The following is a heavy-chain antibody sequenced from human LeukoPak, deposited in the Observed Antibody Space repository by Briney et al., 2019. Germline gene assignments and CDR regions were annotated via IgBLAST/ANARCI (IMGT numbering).Heavy chain of an antibody. CDR3: ARPSGSVTIFGVVDYFDY. CDR2: IAYDGSNE. D-gene: IGHD3-3*01. CDR1: GFNFNNYG. V-gene: IGHV3-30*04. J-gene: IGHJ4*02. Sequence: GGSLSLSCVVSGFNFNNYGMHWVRQAPGKGLDWVASIAYDGSNENYAESVKGRFTISRDNSKNTLYLQLSSLTAEDTAVYYCARPSGSVTIFGVVDYFDYWGQGSLVTVSS.